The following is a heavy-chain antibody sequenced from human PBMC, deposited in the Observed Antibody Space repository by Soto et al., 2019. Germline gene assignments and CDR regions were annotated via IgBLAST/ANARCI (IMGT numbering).Heavy chain of an antibody. CDR3: AKGSGGSSGYGLFDP. V-gene: IGHV3-23*01. Sequence: PGGSLRLSCAASGFTFSRYAMSWVRQAPGKGLEWVSAISGSGTRTYYVDSVKGRFTISRDNSKNTLYLQMNSLRAEDTAVYYCAKGSGGSSGYGLFDPWGQGTLVTVSS. D-gene: IGHD3-22*01. CDR2: ISGSGTRT. J-gene: IGHJ5*02. CDR1: GFTFSRYA.